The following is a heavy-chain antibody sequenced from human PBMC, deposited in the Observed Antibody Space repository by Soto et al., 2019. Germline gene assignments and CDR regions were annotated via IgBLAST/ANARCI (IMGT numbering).Heavy chain of an antibody. CDR3: STRGTQGRWLECADY. V-gene: IGHV1-69*01. D-gene: IGHD5-12*01. Sequence: QVQLVQSGAEVKRPGSSVKVSCEASGGTFSSLGFTWVRQAPGQGLEWMGGIIPISGRTTLAPKFLGRVTISADESTRTTYMELTALTSDHTAIYCCSTRGTQGRWLECADYWGQGTLVTVSS. CDR1: GGTFSSLG. J-gene: IGHJ4*02. CDR2: IIPISGRT.